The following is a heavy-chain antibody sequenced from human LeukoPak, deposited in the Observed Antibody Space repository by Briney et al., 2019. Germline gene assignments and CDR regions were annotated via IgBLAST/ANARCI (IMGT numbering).Heavy chain of an antibody. V-gene: IGHV1-46*01. J-gene: IGHJ4*02. Sequence: ASVKVSCKASGYTFTTHYIHWVRQAPAQGLEWMGIINPSGGTTSYAQKFQGRVTMTRDTSTSTVYMELTSLRSEDTAVYYCARLIYYDYVFDYWGQGTLVTVSS. CDR3: ARLIYYDYVFDY. CDR1: GYTFTTHY. CDR2: INPSGGTT. D-gene: IGHD3-16*01.